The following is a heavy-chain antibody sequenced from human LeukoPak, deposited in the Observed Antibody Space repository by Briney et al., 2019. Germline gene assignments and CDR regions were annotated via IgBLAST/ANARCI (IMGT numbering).Heavy chain of an antibody. CDR1: GFTFSDYS. V-gene: IGHV3-48*01. CDR2: IGSSSTI. D-gene: IGHD3-10*02. Sequence: GGSLRLSCAASGFTFSDYSMNWVRQAPGKGLEWVSYIGSSSTIYYADSVKGRFTISRDNAKNSLYLQMNSLRAEDTAVYYCAKDMSGAFDIWGQGTMVTVSS. J-gene: IGHJ3*02. CDR3: AKDMSGAFDI.